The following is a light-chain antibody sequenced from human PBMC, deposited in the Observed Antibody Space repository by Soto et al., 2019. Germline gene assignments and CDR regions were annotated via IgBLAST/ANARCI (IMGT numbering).Light chain of an antibody. Sequence: QSVLTQPASVSGSPGQSITISCTGTSSDVGAYNYNSWYQQYPGEAPKVIIYDVSHRPAGVSNRSSGSKSGNTASLTISGLQTQDEADYYCSSYTSATTYGFGTGTKVTLL. CDR2: DVS. J-gene: IGLJ1*01. CDR3: SSYTSATTYG. V-gene: IGLV2-14*01. CDR1: SSDVGAYNY.